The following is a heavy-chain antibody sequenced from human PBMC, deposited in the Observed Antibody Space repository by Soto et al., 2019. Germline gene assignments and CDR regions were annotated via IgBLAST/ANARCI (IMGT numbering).Heavy chain of an antibody. D-gene: IGHD6-19*01. J-gene: IGHJ4*02. Sequence: QVQLVQSGAEVKKPGASVKVSCKASGYTFTSYAMHWVRQAPGQRLEWMGWINAGNGNTKYSQKFQGRVTITRDTAASTAYMELSSLRSEDTAVYYCARDLSGWDFDYWGQGTLVTVSS. CDR1: GYTFTSYA. CDR3: ARDLSGWDFDY. V-gene: IGHV1-3*01. CDR2: INAGNGNT.